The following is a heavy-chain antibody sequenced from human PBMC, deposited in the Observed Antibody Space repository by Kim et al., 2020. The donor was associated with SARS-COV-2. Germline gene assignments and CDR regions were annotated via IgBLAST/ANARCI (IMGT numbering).Heavy chain of an antibody. CDR3: GAAMVRGVIICTLDM. CDR1: GFTFSIYD. J-gene: IGHJ3*02. CDR2: ISTAGST. V-gene: IGHV3-13*01. Sequence: GGSLRLSCAASGFTFSIYDMHWVRQAPGKGLEWVSYISTAGSTYYSDSSKSGCSISTENNTKTLFFQLKSRLAGDDAAVYFSGAAMVRGVIICTLDMWG. D-gene: IGHD3-10*01.